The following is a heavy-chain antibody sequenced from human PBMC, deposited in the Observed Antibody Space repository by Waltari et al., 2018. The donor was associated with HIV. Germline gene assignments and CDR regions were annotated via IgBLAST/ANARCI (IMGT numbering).Heavy chain of an antibody. CDR3: ARMSSGYWYFDL. CDR2: IDWDDDS. Sequence: QVTLRESVPALVKPTQTLTLTFTFSGFSPSTIGMSVSWIRQPPGKALEWLALIDWDDDSYYSTSLKTRLTISKDTSKNQVVLTMTNMDPVDTATYYCARMSSGYWYFDLWGRGTLVTVSS. CDR1: GFSPSTIGMS. V-gene: IGHV2-70*01. J-gene: IGHJ2*01. D-gene: IGHD6-19*01.